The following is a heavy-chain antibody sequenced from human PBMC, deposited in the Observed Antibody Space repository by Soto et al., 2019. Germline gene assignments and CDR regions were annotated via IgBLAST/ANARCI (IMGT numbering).Heavy chain of an antibody. CDR3: LTINSYGPPGSGYYYGMDV. V-gene: IGHV3-30*03. CDR1: GFTFSSYG. J-gene: IGHJ6*02. D-gene: IGHD5-18*01. CDR2: ISYDGSNK. Sequence: PGGSLRLSCAASGFTFSSYGMHWVRQAPGKGLEWVAVISYDGSNKYYADTVKGRFTISRDNSKNTLYLQMNSLRAEDKAVFFCLTINSYGPPGSGYYYGMDVWGQGTTVTVSS.